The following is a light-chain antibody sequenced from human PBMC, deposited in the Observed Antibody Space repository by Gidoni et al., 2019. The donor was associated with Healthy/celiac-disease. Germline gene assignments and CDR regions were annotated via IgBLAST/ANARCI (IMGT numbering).Light chain of an antibody. V-gene: IGLV2-8*01. CDR1: SSDVGGYNY. Sequence: QSALTQPPSASGSPGQSVTISCTGTSSDVGGYNYVSWYQQHPGKAPKLMIYEVSKRPSGVPDRFSGSKSGNTASLTVSGLQAEDEADYYCSSYAGSSYHYVFGTGTKVTVL. J-gene: IGLJ1*01. CDR3: SSYAGSSYHYV. CDR2: EVS.